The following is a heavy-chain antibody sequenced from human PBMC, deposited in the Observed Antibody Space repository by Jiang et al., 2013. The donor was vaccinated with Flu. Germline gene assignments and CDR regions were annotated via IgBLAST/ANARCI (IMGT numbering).Heavy chain of an antibody. CDR2: IYWNDDK. D-gene: IGHD5-24*01. V-gene: IGHV2-5*01. CDR3: ARNGGGERWLQLY. Sequence: LEWLGVIYWNDDKRYTSSVNNRLTITKDISKNQVVLTMTNMDPVDTATYYCARNGGGERWLQLYWGQGTLVTVSS. J-gene: IGHJ4*02.